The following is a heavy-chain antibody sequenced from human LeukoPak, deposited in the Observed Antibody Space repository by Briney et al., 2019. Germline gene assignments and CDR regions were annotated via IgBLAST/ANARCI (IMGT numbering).Heavy chain of an antibody. Sequence: GESLKISCKGSGYSFTSYWISWVRQMPGKGLEWMGRIDSSDSYTNYSPSFQGHVTISADKSISTAYLQWSSLKASDTAMYYCASGYYYGSGIRGRDAFDIWGQGTMVTVSS. D-gene: IGHD3-10*01. J-gene: IGHJ3*02. CDR2: IDSSDSYT. V-gene: IGHV5-10-1*01. CDR1: GYSFTSYW. CDR3: ASGYYYGSGIRGRDAFDI.